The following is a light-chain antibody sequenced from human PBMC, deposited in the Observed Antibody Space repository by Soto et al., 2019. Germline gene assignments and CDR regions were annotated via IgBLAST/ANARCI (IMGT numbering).Light chain of an antibody. J-gene: IGLJ2*01. V-gene: IGLV2-14*03. Sequence: QSALTQPASVSGSPGQLITISCTGTSRDIGAYDYVSWYQQHPGQAPRLIIYDVTERPSGISDRFSGSRSGNTASLTISGLRPEDEADDYCSSKRDKNTVLFAGGTQLTVL. CDR1: SRDIGAYDY. CDR2: DVT. CDR3: SSKRDKNTVL.